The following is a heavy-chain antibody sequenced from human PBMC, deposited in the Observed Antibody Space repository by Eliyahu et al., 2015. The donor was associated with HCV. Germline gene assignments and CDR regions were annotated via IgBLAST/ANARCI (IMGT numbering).Heavy chain of an antibody. J-gene: IGHJ6*02. CDR2: ISGSGGST. V-gene: IGHV3-23*04. Sequence: EVQLVESGGGLVQPGGSLRLSCAASGFTFXXYXXSWVXRAPGKGXGWVSXISGSGGSTYYADSVKGRFTISRDNSKNTLYLQMNSLRAEDTAVYYCAKGDATYYDILTGYFSSGYGMDVWGQGTTVTVSS. D-gene: IGHD3-9*01. CDR1: GFTFXXYX. CDR3: AKGDATYYDILTGYFSSGYGMDV.